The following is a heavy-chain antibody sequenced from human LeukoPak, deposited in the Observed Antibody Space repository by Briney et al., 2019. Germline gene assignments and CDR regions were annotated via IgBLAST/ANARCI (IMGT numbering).Heavy chain of an antibody. CDR1: GFSFSAYG. CDR3: VKEQYSFSFSGNAPFDY. D-gene: IGHD2-21*01. Sequence: GGSLRLSCAASGFSFSAYGMHWVRQAPGKRLEWVAFIRYDGQNEYYADSVKGRFTISRDRSKNPLSLQMNSLRPEDTAMYYCVKEQYSFSFSGNAPFDYWGQGTLVTVSS. V-gene: IGHV3-30*02. CDR2: IRYDGQNE. J-gene: IGHJ4*02.